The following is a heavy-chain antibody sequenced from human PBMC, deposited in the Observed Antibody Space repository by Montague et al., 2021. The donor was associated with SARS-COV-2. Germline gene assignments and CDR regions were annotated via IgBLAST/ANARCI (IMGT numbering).Heavy chain of an antibody. CDR2: IDWDDDK. CDR1: GFSLSTSGMC. Sequence: PALVKPTQTLTLTCTFSGFSLSTSGMCVSWIRQPPGKALEWLAHIDWDDDKYYSISLKTRLTIPKDTSKIQVVLTMTNMDPVDTATYYCARTHYDILAGYYIAFDYWGQGTLVTVSS. J-gene: IGHJ4*02. D-gene: IGHD3-9*01. CDR3: ARTHYDILAGYYIAFDY. V-gene: IGHV2-70*01.